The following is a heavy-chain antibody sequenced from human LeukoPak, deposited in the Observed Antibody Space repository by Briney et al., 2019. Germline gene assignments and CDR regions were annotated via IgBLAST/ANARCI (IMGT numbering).Heavy chain of an antibody. CDR1: GGSISSYY. CDR3: ARDWAWYSSRCGNWFDP. V-gene: IGHV4-4*07. Sequence: PSETLSLTCTVSGGSISSYYWSWNRQPAGKGLEWIGRIYTSGSTNYNPSLKSRVTMSVDTSKNQFSLKLSSVTAADTAVYYCARDWAWYSSRCGNWFDPWGQGTLVTVSS. J-gene: IGHJ5*02. CDR2: IYTSGST. D-gene: IGHD6-19*01.